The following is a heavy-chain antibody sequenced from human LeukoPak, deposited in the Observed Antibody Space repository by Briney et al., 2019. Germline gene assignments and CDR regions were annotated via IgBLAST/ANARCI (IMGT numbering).Heavy chain of an antibody. CDR2: ISSSSSYI. CDR3: ARGPYDYVWGSHGYFDY. CDR1: GFTFSSYS. V-gene: IGHV3-21*01. J-gene: IGHJ4*02. Sequence: GGSLRLSCAASGFTFSSYSMNWVRQAPGKGLEWVSSISSSSSYIYYADSVKGRFTISRDNAKNSLYLQMNSLRAEDTAVYYCARGPYDYVWGSHGYFDYWGQGTLVTVSS. D-gene: IGHD3-16*01.